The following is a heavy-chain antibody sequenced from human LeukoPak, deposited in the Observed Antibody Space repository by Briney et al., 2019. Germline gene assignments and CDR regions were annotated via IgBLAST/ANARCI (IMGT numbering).Heavy chain of an antibody. CDR1: GGSFSGYY. CDR3: ARASIFEMYYDILTGILFDY. D-gene: IGHD3-9*01. Sequence: PSETLSLTCAVYGGSFSGYYWSWIRQPPGKGLEWIGSIYYSGSTYYNPSLKSRVTISVDTSKNQFSLKLSSVTAADTAVYYCARASIFEMYYDILTGILFDYWGQGTLVTVSS. CDR2: IYYSGST. V-gene: IGHV4-34*01. J-gene: IGHJ4*02.